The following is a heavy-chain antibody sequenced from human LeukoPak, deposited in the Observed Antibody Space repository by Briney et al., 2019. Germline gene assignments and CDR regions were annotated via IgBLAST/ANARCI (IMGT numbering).Heavy chain of an antibody. CDR1: GFTFSSNW. CDR3: ASETGTTSGFDY. Sequence: GGSLRLSCAASGFTFSSNWMSWVRQAPGKGLEWVANIKQDGSEKYYVDSVKGRFTISRDNAKNSLYLQMNSLRAEDTAVYYCASETGTTSGFDYWGQGTLVTVPS. V-gene: IGHV3-7*01. J-gene: IGHJ4*02. CDR2: IKQDGSEK. D-gene: IGHD1-1*01.